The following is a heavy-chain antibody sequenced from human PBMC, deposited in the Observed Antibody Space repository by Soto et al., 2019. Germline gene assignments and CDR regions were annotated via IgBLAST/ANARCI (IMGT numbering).Heavy chain of an antibody. CDR1: GFTFSHTW. D-gene: IGHD2-8*02. V-gene: IGHV3-15*07. J-gene: IGHJ4*02. CDR3: TTIAFWSHDH. Sequence: EVQLVESGGGFVKPGGSLRLSCAASGFTFSHTWMNWVRQAPGKGLEWVGRIKSKIDGGTTDFAAPVKGRFTISRDDSKKTLFLHMNSLKTEDTALYYCTTIAFWSHDHWGQGTLFTVSS. CDR2: IKSKIDGGTT.